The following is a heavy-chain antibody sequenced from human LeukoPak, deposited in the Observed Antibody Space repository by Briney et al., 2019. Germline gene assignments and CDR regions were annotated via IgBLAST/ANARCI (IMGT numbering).Heavy chain of an antibody. D-gene: IGHD2-2*01. CDR1: GYTFTGYY. CDR3: ARSRYCSSTSCRGAYNWFDP. CDR2: INPNSGGT. V-gene: IGHV1-2*02. Sequence: ASVKVSCKASGYTFTGYYMHWVRQAPGQGLEWMGWINPNSGGTNYAQKFQGRVTMTRDTSISTAYMELRSLRSDDTAVYYCARSRYCSSTSCRGAYNWFDPWGQGTLVTVSS. J-gene: IGHJ5*02.